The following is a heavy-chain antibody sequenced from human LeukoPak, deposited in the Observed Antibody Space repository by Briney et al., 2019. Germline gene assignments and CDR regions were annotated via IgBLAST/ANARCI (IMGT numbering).Heavy chain of an antibody. Sequence: GGSLRLSCAASGFTFSSYSMSWVRQAPGKGLEWVSAISGSGGSTYYADSVKGRFTISRDNSKNTLYLQMNSLRAEDTAVYYCAMIAAAGTYYFDYWGQGTLVTVSS. CDR1: GFTFSSYS. J-gene: IGHJ4*02. CDR2: ISGSGGST. CDR3: AMIAAAGTYYFDY. D-gene: IGHD6-13*01. V-gene: IGHV3-23*01.